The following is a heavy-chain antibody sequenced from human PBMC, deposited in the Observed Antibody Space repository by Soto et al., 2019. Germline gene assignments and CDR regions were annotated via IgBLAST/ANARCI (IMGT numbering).Heavy chain of an antibody. Sequence: QAQLEQSGAEVKKPGSSVKVSCKASGDTFSSYAISWVRQAPGQGLEWMGGIIPFFGSAKYAQKFKGRVTITADNSTSTAYMELTSLRSEDTAVYFCATGSPYCTNTSCYTGYYGMNVWGQGTTVTVSS. CDR1: GDTFSSYA. CDR2: IIPFFGSA. V-gene: IGHV1-69*06. J-gene: IGHJ6*02. CDR3: ATGSPYCTNTSCYTGYYGMNV. D-gene: IGHD2-2*01.